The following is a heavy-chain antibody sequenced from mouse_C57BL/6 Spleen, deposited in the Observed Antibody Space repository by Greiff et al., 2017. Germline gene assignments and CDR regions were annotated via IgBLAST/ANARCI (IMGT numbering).Heavy chain of an antibody. Sequence: QVQLQQPGTELVKPGASVKMSCKASGYTFTSYWMHWVKQRPGQGLEWIGNINPSNGGTNYNEKFKSKATLTVDKSSSPSYMQLSSLTSEDSAVYYCARSGSGHYAMDYWGQGTSVTVSS. J-gene: IGHJ4*01. CDR3: ARSGSGHYAMDY. CDR2: INPSNGGT. D-gene: IGHD3-2*02. V-gene: IGHV1-53*01. CDR1: GYTFTSYW.